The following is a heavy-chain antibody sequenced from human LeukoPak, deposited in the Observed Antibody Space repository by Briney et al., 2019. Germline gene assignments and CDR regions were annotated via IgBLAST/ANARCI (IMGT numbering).Heavy chain of an antibody. Sequence: SETLSLTCAVYGGSFRGYDWSWIRQPPGKRLEWIGEINHSGSTNYNPSLKSRVTITVDTSKNQFSLKLSSVTAEDTAVSYCARSIVVVPAAFHYWGQGTVVTVSS. CDR1: GGSFRGYD. D-gene: IGHD2-2*01. J-gene: IGHJ4*02. V-gene: IGHV4-34*01. CDR2: INHSGST. CDR3: ARSIVVVPAAFHY.